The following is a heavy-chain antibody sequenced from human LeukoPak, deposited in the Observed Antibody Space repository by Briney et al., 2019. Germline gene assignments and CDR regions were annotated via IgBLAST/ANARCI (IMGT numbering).Heavy chain of an antibody. V-gene: IGHV1-8*01. J-gene: IGHJ4*02. D-gene: IGHD4-17*01. CDR2: MNPNSGNT. CDR1: GYTFTSYD. Sequence: ASVKVSCKASGYTFTSYDINWVRQATGQGLEWMGWMNPNSGNTGYAQKFQGRVTMTRNTSISTAYMELSSLRSEDTAVYYCARVPPTVTYYFAYWGQGTLVTVSS. CDR3: ARVPPTVTYYFAY.